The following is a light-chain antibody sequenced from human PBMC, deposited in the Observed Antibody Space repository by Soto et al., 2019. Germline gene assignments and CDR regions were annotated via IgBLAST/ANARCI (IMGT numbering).Light chain of an antibody. V-gene: IGKV3-15*01. Sequence: EIVMTQSPATLSVSPGDRVTLSCRASQSVANNLAWYQQRPGQGPRLLIYGVPARAAGIPARFSGSGSGTEFTLTISSLQSEDFALYYCQQYNNRPPWTFGQGTKVEIK. CDR1: QSVANN. J-gene: IGKJ1*01. CDR3: QQYNNRPPWT. CDR2: GVP.